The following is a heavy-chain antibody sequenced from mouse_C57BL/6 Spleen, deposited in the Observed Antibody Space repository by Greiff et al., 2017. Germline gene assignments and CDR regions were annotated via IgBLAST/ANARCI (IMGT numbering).Heavy chain of an antibody. CDR2: INPSSGYT. CDR3: ASPLTGTRDWFAY. Sequence: VPLVESGAELARPGASVKMSCKASGYTFTSYTMHWVKQRPGQGLEWIEYINPSSGYTKYNQKFKDKATLTADKSSSTAYMQLSSLTSEDSAVYYCASPLTGTRDWFAYWGQGTLVTVAA. CDR1: GYTFTSYT. V-gene: IGHV1-4*01. J-gene: IGHJ3*01. D-gene: IGHD4-1*01.